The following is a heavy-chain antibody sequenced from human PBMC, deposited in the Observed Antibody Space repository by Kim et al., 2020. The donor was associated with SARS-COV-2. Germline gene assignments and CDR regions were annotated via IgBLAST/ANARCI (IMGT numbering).Heavy chain of an antibody. CDR3: ARYSGSYRGGYYYYGMDV. V-gene: IGHV5-51*01. CDR1: GYSFTSYW. CDR2: IYPGDSDT. J-gene: IGHJ6*02. Sequence: GESLKISCQGSGYSFTSYWIGWVRQMPGKGLEWMGIIYPGDSDTRYSPSFQGQVTISADKSISTAYLQWSSLKASDTAMYYCARYSGSYRGGYYYYGMDVWGQGTTVTVSS. D-gene: IGHD1-26*01.